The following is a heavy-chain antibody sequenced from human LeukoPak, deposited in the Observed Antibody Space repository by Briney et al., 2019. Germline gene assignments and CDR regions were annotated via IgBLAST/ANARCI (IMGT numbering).Heavy chain of an antibody. CDR3: ARAPVYDILTGYPHSPDSLDY. J-gene: IGHJ4*02. Sequence: GASVKVSCKASGYTFTSYGISWVRQAPGQGLEWMGWISAYNGNTNYAQKLQGRVTMTTDTSTSTAYMELRSLRSDDTAVYYCARAPVYDILTGYPHSPDSLDYWGQGTLVTVSS. CDR1: GYTFTSYG. D-gene: IGHD3-9*01. CDR2: ISAYNGNT. V-gene: IGHV1-18*01.